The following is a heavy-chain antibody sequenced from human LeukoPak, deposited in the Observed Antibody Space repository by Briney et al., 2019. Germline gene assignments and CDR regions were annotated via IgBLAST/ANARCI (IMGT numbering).Heavy chain of an antibody. Sequence: SARLSCAASGFTFNTFWMNWVRLAPGRGLEWLANIRPDGSDKYYVDSVRGRFTISRDNGKNLVYLEMNSLRVEDTAVYYCSGRDSSRNPWAYWGQGTLVSVSS. CDR2: IRPDGSDK. J-gene: IGHJ4*02. D-gene: IGHD2-2*01. V-gene: IGHV3-7*01. CDR3: SGRDSSRNPWAY. CDR1: GFTFNTFW.